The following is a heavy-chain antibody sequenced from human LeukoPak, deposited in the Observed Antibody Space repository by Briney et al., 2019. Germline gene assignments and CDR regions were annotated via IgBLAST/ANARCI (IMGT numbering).Heavy chain of an antibody. V-gene: IGHV3-23*01. Sequence: GGSLRLSCAASGFTFSSYAMSWVRQAPGKGLEWVSAISGSGGSTYYADSVKGRFTISRDNSKNTLYLQMNSLRAEDAAVYYCAKTREQLLRALSTYYFDYWGQGTLVTVSS. CDR1: GFTFSSYA. CDR3: AKTREQLLRALSTYYFDY. CDR2: ISGSGGST. J-gene: IGHJ4*02. D-gene: IGHD6-6*01.